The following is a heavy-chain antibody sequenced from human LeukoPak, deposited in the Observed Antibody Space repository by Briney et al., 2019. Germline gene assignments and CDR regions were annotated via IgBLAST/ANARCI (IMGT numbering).Heavy chain of an antibody. Sequence: SETLSLTCTVSGGSISSGSYYWSWIRQPAGKGLGWIGRIYTSGSTNYNPSLKSRVTISVDTSKNQFSLKLSSVTAADTAVYYCARDFSYGDYGGAAPRNFDYWGQGTLVTVSS. CDR1: GGSISSGSYY. CDR3: ARDFSYGDYGGAAPRNFDY. CDR2: IYTSGST. J-gene: IGHJ4*02. D-gene: IGHD4-17*01. V-gene: IGHV4-61*02.